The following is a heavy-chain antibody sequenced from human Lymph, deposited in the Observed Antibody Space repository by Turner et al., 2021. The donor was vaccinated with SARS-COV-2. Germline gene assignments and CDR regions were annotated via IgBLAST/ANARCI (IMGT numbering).Heavy chain of an antibody. Sequence: QVQLVQSGAEVKKPGASVKVSCKATGYPFTSYGISLVRQAPGQGLEWMGWISAYNGYTNYAQKLQGRVTMTTDTSTSTAYMELRSLRSDDTAVYYCAREGYCSTTSCYRGQYYYYGMDVWGQGTTVTVSS. D-gene: IGHD2-2*02. J-gene: IGHJ6*02. CDR1: GYPFTSYG. V-gene: IGHV1-18*04. CDR3: AREGYCSTTSCYRGQYYYYGMDV. CDR2: ISAYNGYT.